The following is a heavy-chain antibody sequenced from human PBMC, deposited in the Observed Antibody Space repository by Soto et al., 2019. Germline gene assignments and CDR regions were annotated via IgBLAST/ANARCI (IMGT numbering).Heavy chain of an antibody. V-gene: IGHV3-9*01. CDR1: GFTFDDYA. D-gene: IGHD3-3*01. Sequence: SLRLSCAASGFTFDDYAMHWVRQAPGKGLEWVSGISWNSGSIGYADSVKGRFTISRDNAKNSLYLQMNSLRAEDTALYYCAKTASDFWSGYYNPLPYGMDVWGQGTTVTVSS. CDR2: ISWNSGSI. J-gene: IGHJ6*02. CDR3: AKTASDFWSGYYNPLPYGMDV.